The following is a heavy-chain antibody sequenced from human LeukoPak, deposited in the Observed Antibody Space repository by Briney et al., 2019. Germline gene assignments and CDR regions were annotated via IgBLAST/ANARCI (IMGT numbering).Heavy chain of an antibody. Sequence: PSETLSLTCAVSGGSISSSNWWSWVRQPPGKGLEWIGEIYHSGSTNYNPSLKSRVTISVDTSKNQFSLKLSSVTAADTAVYYCARLARPKTYFQHWGQGTLVTVSS. CDR2: IYHSGST. CDR3: ARLARPKTYFQH. D-gene: IGHD6-25*01. CDR1: GGSISSSNW. J-gene: IGHJ1*01. V-gene: IGHV4-4*02.